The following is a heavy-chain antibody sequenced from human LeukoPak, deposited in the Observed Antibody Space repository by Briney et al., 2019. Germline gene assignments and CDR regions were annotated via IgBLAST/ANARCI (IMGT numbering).Heavy chain of an antibody. Sequence: SETLSLTCTVSGGSISSYYWSWIRQPGGKGLEWIGRIYASGSTNYNPSLKSRVTMSVDTSKNQFSLKLSSVTAADTAVYYCARDGYSSSWKAFDIWGQGTMVTVSS. CDR1: GGSISSYY. V-gene: IGHV4-4*07. J-gene: IGHJ3*02. CDR2: IYASGST. D-gene: IGHD6-13*01. CDR3: ARDGYSSSWKAFDI.